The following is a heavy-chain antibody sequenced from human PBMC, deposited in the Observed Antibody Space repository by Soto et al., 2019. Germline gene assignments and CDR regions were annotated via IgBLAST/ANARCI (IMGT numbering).Heavy chain of an antibody. V-gene: IGHV3-48*02. J-gene: IGHJ4*02. Sequence: EVQLVESGGGLVQPGGSLRLSGAASGFTFSSYSMNWVRQAPGKGLEWVSYISSSSRTIYYADSVKGRFTISRDNAKNSLYLQMNSLRDEDTAVYYCARAHGDYLNSDYWGQGTLVTVSS. D-gene: IGHD4-17*01. CDR1: GFTFSSYS. CDR3: ARAHGDYLNSDY. CDR2: ISSSSRTI.